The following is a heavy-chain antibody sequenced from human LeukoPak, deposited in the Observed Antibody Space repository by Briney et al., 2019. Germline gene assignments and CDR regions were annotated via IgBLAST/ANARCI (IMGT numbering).Heavy chain of an antibody. CDR1: GYTFTGHY. CDR2: INPNSGGI. V-gene: IGHV1-2*02. CDR3: ARDKALDIVGTTADY. D-gene: IGHD5-12*01. J-gene: IGHJ4*02. Sequence: ASVKVSYTASGYTFTGHYVHWVRQAPGQGLEWMGWINPNSGGINYAQKFQGRVTLTRDKSISTAYMELSSLTSDDTAVYYCARDKALDIVGTTADYWGQGTLVTVSS.